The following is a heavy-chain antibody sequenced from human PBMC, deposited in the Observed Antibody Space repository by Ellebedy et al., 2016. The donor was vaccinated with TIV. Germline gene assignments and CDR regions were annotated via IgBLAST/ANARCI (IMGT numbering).Heavy chain of an antibody. CDR1: GGSISSGDSY. J-gene: IGHJ4*02. CDR2: IYYSGST. V-gene: IGHV4-30-4*01. Sequence: SETLSLTCTVSGGSISSGDSYWSWIRQPPGKGLEWIGYIYYSGSTYYNPSLKSRVTISKDTSKNQFSLKLSSVTAADTAVYFCARGDSSSSRVYYWGQGTLVTVSS. CDR3: ARGDSSSSRVYY. D-gene: IGHD6-6*01.